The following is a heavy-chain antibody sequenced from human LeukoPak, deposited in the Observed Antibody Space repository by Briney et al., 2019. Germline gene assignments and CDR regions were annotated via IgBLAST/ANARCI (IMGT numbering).Heavy chain of an antibody. V-gene: IGHV3-11*06. CDR2: ISSSSSYT. D-gene: IGHD3-9*01. Sequence: GGSLRLSCAASGFTFSDYYMSWIRQAPGKGLEWVSYISSSSSYTNYADSVKGRFTISRDNAKNSLYLQMNSLRAEDTAVYYCARDPNLYDILTGIFDYWGQGTLVTVSS. CDR1: GFTFSDYY. CDR3: ARDPNLYDILTGIFDY. J-gene: IGHJ4*02.